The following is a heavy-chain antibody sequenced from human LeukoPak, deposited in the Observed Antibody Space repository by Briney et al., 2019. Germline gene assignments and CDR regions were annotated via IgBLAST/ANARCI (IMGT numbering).Heavy chain of an antibody. CDR2: INDSGST. CDR1: GVSFTDYY. Sequence: PSETLSLTCAISGVSFTDYYWSWIRQPPGKGLEWIGDINDSGSTNSSPSLKSRVVISLDTSKSQLSLKLSPVTAADTATYLCARAVWCTSSRALDYWGQGTLVTVSS. V-gene: IGHV4-34*01. J-gene: IGHJ4*02. CDR3: ARAVWCTSSRALDY. D-gene: IGHD2-8*01.